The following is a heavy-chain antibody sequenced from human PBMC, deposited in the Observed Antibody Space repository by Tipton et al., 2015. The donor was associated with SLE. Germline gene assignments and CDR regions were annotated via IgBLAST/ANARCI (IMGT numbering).Heavy chain of an antibody. J-gene: IGHJ4*02. CDR2: IYYSGST. V-gene: IGHV4-59*11. Sequence: TLSLTCTVSGGSISSHYWSWIRQPPGKGLEWIGYIYYSGSTNYNPSLKSRVTISVDTSKNQFSLKLGSVTAADTAVYYCASLWSSSWYLDYWGQGTLVTVSS. CDR3: ASLWSSSWYLDY. CDR1: GGSISSHY. D-gene: IGHD6-13*01.